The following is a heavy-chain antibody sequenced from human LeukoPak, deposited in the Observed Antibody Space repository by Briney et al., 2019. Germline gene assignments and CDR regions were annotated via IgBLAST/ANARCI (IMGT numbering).Heavy chain of an antibody. V-gene: IGHV5-51*01. J-gene: IGHJ1*01. CDR2: IYPGDSDT. CDR1: GYSFTSYW. Sequence: GESLKISCKGSGYSFTSYWIGWVRQMPGKGLEWMGIIYPGDSDTRYSPSFQGQVTISADKSISTAYPQWSSLKASDTAMYYCATMYSSSWYVEYFQHWGQGTLVTVSS. D-gene: IGHD6-13*01. CDR3: ATMYSSSWYVEYFQH.